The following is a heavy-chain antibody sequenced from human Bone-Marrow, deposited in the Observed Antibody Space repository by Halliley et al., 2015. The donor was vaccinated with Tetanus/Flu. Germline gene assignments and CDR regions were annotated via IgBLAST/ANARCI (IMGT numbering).Heavy chain of an antibody. J-gene: IGHJ4*02. CDR3: ANRPYPSGVFY. D-gene: IGHD3-3*01. CDR2: FTGSGGST. V-gene: IGHV3-23*01. Sequence: EWVSGFTGSGGSTYYADSVKGRFTISRDSSKTTLYLQMNSLRAEDTAVYYCANRPYPSGVFYRGQGTLVSVSS.